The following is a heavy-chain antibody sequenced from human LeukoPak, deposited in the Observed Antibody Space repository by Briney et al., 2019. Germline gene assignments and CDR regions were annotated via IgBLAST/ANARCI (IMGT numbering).Heavy chain of an antibody. V-gene: IGHV3-23*01. D-gene: IGHD3-3*01. J-gene: IGHJ5*02. CDR2: ISGSGGST. Sequence: GGSPRLSCAASGFTFSSYAMSWVRQAPGKGLGWVSAISGSGGSTYYADSVKGRFTISRDNSKNTLYLQMNSLRAEDTAVYYCAKDPYYDFWSGSGWFDPWGQGTLVTVSS. CDR1: GFTFSSYA. CDR3: AKDPYYDFWSGSGWFDP.